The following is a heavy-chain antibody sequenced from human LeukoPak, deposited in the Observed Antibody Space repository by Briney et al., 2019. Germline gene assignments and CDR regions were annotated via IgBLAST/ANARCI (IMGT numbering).Heavy chain of an antibody. J-gene: IGHJ5*02. CDR1: GFTFSSYA. CDR2: ISSDGGST. V-gene: IGHV3-64*01. D-gene: IGHD5-24*01. CDR3: ARASDPWLQLT. Sequence: GGSLRLSCAASGFTFSSYAMHWVRPAPGKGLEYVSVISSDGGSTYYANSVKGRFTISRDNAQTSLYLQMNSLRAEDTAVYYCARASDPWLQLTWGQGTLVTVSS.